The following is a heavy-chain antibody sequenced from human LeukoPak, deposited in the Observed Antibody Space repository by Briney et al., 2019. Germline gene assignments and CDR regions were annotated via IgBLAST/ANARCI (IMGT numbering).Heavy chain of an antibody. Sequence: SVKVSCKASGFTFTSPAMQWVRQARGQRLEWIGWIVVGSGNTNYAQKFQERVTITRDMSTSTAYMELSSLRSEDTAVYYCAADWGHGAFDIWGQGTMVTVSS. J-gene: IGHJ3*02. V-gene: IGHV1-58*02. D-gene: IGHD3-16*01. CDR1: GFTFTSPA. CDR3: AADWGHGAFDI. CDR2: IVVGSGNT.